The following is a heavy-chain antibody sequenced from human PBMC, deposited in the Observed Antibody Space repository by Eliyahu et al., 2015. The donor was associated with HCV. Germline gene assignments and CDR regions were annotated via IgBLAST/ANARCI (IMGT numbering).Heavy chain of an antibody. CDR3: ALFPGSSGGY. Sequence: EVQLVESGGGLVKVGGSLRLSCEASGFTFSSYGMGWVRQAPGKGLEWVSSISSISSYMYYADSVKGRFTISRDNAKNSLYLQMNSLRAEDTAVYYCALFPGSSGGYWGQGTLVTVSS. CDR1: GFTFSSYG. V-gene: IGHV3-21*01. J-gene: IGHJ4*02. CDR2: ISSISSYM. D-gene: IGHD6-13*01.